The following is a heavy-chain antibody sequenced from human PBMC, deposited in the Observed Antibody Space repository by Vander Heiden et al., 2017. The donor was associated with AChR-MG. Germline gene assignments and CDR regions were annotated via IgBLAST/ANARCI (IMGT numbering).Heavy chain of an antibody. V-gene: IGHV3-30*02. D-gene: IGHD6-13*01. CDR3: AKEPGIGFS. CDR2: IRYDGSNK. J-gene: IGHJ5*02. CDR1: GLAFSGYG. Sequence: QVQLVESGGGVVQPGGSLRLSCAGSGLAFSGYGIHGVRQAPGKGLEWVAFIRYDGSNKYYADSVKGRFTISRDNSKNTLYLQMNSLRVEDTAVYYCAKEPGIGFSWGQGTLVTVS.